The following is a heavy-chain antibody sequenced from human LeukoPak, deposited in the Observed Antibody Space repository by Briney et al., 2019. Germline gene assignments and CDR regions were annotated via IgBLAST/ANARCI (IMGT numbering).Heavy chain of an antibody. CDR1: GFTFSSYA. Sequence: GGSLRLSCAASGFTFSSYAMHWVRQAPGKGLEWVAVISYDGSNKYYADSVKGRFTISRDNSKNTLYLRMNSLRAEDTAVYYCAGELCSSTSCYGRYYGMDVWGQGTTVTVSS. CDR2: ISYDGSNK. J-gene: IGHJ6*02. V-gene: IGHV3-30-3*01. D-gene: IGHD2-2*01. CDR3: AGELCSSTSCYGRYYGMDV.